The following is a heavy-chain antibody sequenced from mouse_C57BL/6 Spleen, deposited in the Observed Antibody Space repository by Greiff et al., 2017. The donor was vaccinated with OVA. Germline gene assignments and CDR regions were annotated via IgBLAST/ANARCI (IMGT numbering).Heavy chain of an antibody. CDR2: ISDGGSYT. D-gene: IGHD1-1*01. CDR1: GFTFSSYA. CDR3: ARAGSSQAWFAY. Sequence: EVKLMESGGGLVKPGGSQKLSCAASGFTFSSYAMSWVRQTPEKRLEWVATISDGGSYTYYPDNVKGRFTISRDNAKNNLYLQMSHLKSEDTAMYYCARAGSSQAWFAYWGQGTLVTVSA. J-gene: IGHJ3*01. V-gene: IGHV5-4*03.